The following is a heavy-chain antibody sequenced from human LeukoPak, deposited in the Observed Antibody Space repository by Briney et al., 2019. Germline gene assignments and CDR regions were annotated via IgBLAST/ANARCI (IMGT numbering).Heavy chain of an antibody. D-gene: IGHD3-9*01. J-gene: IGHJ5*02. Sequence: ASVKISCKTSGGTFSSHAISWVRQAPGQGLEWMGGIIPIFGAANYAQSFQGRIMMTADESANTVYMELSSLRSDDTAVYYCARENEQGLRYFDWVHNWFDPWGQGTLVTVYS. CDR3: ARENEQGLRYFDWVHNWFDP. V-gene: IGHV1-69*01. CDR1: GGTFSSHA. CDR2: IIPIFGAA.